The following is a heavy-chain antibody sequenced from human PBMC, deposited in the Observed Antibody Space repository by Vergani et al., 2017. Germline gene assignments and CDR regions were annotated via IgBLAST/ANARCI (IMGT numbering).Heavy chain of an antibody. V-gene: IGHV3-30-3*01. CDR1: GFTFSSYA. Sequence: QVQLVESGGGVVQPGRSLRLSCAASGFTFSSYAMHWVRQAPGKGLEWVAVIAYDGSNKYYADSVKGRFTISRDNSKNTLYLQMNSLRAEDTAVYYCASGYGSGSYYNWGQGTLVTVSS. D-gene: IGHD3-10*01. J-gene: IGHJ4*02. CDR3: ASGYGSGSYYN. CDR2: IAYDGSNK.